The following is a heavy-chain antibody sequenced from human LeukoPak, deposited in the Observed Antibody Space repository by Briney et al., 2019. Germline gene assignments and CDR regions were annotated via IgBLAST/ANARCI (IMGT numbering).Heavy chain of an antibody. J-gene: IGHJ5*02. D-gene: IGHD2-2*01. CDR3: ARVPSYQLPRGPQYNWFDP. CDR2: ISAYNGNT. Sequence: ASVKVSCKASGYTFTSYGISWARQAPGQGLEWMGWISAYNGNTNYAQKLQGRVTMTTDTSTSTAYMELRSLRSDDTAVYYCARVPSYQLPRGPQYNWFDPWGQGTLVTVSS. CDR1: GYTFTSYG. V-gene: IGHV1-18*01.